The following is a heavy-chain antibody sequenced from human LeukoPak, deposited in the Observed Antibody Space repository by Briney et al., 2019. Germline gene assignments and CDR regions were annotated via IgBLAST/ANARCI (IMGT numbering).Heavy chain of an antibody. CDR1: GFTFSSYE. Sequence: GGSLRLSCAASGFTFSSYEMNWVRQAPGKGLEWVSYISSSGSTIYYADSVKGRFTISRDNAQNSPYLQMNSLRVEDTAIYYCARDPYNGAYSEGYYYYYMDVWGKGTTVTVSS. CDR3: ARDPYNGAYSEGYYYYYMDV. V-gene: IGHV3-48*03. CDR2: ISSSGSTI. D-gene: IGHD1-1*01. J-gene: IGHJ6*03.